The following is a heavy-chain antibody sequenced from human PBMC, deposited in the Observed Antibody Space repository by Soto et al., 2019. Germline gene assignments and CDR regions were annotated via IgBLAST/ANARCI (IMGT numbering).Heavy chain of an antibody. V-gene: IGHV4-59*01. CDR2: VYNSGST. CDR1: GGSISSNY. Sequence: SETLSLTCAVSGGSISSNYWTWIRQPPGKGLEWIGYVYNSGSTNYNPSLKSRVTISEDTSKSQFSLKVNSMTAEDTAVYYCARSRREAVAGYTLDNWGQGILVTVS. CDR3: ARSRREAVAGYTLDN. D-gene: IGHD6-13*01. J-gene: IGHJ4*02.